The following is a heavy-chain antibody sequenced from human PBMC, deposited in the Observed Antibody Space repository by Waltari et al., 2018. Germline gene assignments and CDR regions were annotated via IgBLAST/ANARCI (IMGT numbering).Heavy chain of an antibody. CDR2: INHSGST. V-gene: IGHV4-34*01. J-gene: IGHJ6*03. Sequence: QVQLQQWGAGLLKPSETLSLTCAVYGGSFRGYYWSWIRQPPGKGLEWIGEINHSGSTNYNPSLKSRVTISVDTSKNQFSLKLSSVTAADTAVYYCARRGVTRGYYMDVWGKGTTVTISS. D-gene: IGHD4-17*01. CDR1: GGSFRGYY. CDR3: ARRGVTRGYYMDV.